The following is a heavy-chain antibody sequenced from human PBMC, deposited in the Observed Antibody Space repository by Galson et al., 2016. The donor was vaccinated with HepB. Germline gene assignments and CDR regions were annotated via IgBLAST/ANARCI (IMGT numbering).Heavy chain of an antibody. J-gene: IGHJ6*03. V-gene: IGHV4-34*01. Sequence: SETLSLTCAIYGGSFSGYYWNWIRQSPGKGLEWIGEINLSGNTNYNPSLKSRVTISLDTSKNQFSLKVRSLTAADTAVYYCARAQKGAIVTWYYYCMDVWGKGTTVIVSS. CDR3: ARAQKGAIVTWYYYCMDV. CDR1: GGSFSGYY. CDR2: INLSGNT. D-gene: IGHD1-26*01.